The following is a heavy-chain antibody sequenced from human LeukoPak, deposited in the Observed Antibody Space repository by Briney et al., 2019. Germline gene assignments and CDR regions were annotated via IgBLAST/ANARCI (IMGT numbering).Heavy chain of an antibody. D-gene: IGHD3-10*02. CDR2: ISGSGRYT. CDR3: AKGAGITMFPGYIDY. V-gene: IGHV3-23*01. CDR1: GFTFDSYA. Sequence: GGSLRLSCAAAGFTFDSYAMSWVRQAPGKGLEWVSAISGSGRYTYYADSVTGRFTISRDNSKNTLYLEMNSLRAEDTAIYYCAKGAGITMFPGYIDYWGQGTLVTVSS. J-gene: IGHJ4*02.